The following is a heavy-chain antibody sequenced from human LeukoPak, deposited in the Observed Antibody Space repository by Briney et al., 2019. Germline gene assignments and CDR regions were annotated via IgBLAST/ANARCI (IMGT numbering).Heavy chain of an antibody. CDR2: IYPGDSDT. CDR1: GYTFANYW. V-gene: IGHV5-51*01. CDR3: ARRAYGGNSPAYYFDY. Sequence: GESLKISCKGSGYTFANYWIGWVRQMPGKGLEWMGIIYPGDSDTRYSPSFQGQVTISADKSISTAYLQWHSLKASDTAIYYCARRAYGGNSPAYYFDYWGQGTLGAVSS. J-gene: IGHJ4*02. D-gene: IGHD4-23*01.